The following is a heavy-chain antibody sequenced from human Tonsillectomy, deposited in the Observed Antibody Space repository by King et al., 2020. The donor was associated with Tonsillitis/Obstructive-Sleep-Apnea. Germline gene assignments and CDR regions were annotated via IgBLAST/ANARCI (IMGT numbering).Heavy chain of an antibody. CDR3: ATGKXTXXXVXXAXPPFDX. V-gene: IGHV1-24*01. Sequence: VQLVESGAEVKKPGASMKVSCKVSGYXLNELSMQWVRQAPGKGLEWMGGFDPADGETLYAKKFQGRVTMTEDTSRDTAYMELNSLRSEDTAVYYCATGKXTXXXVXXAXPPFDXGGQGTLVXVSS. J-gene: IGHJ4*02. CDR2: FDPADGET. CDR1: GYXLNELS.